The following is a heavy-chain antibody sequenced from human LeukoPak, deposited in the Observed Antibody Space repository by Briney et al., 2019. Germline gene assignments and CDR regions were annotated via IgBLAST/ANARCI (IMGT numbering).Heavy chain of an antibody. V-gene: IGHV1-18*01. CDR1: GYTFTSYG. Sequence: ASVKVSSKASGYTFTSYGVTWVRQAPGQGLEWMGWISAYNGNTNYAQKLQGRVTMTTDTSTSTAYMELGSLRSDDTAVYYCARDDILGAAPDYWGQGTRVTVSS. CDR3: ARDDILGAAPDY. D-gene: IGHD1-26*01. J-gene: IGHJ4*02. CDR2: ISAYNGNT.